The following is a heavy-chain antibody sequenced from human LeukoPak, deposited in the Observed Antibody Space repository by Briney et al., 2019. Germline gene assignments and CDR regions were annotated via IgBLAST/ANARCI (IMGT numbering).Heavy chain of an antibody. CDR1: GFTFSDYY. CDR2: ISSSGSTI. J-gene: IGHJ5*02. Sequence: KPGGSLRLSCAASGFTFSDYYMSWIRQAPGKGLEWVSYISSSGSTIYYADSVKGRFTISRDNAKNSLYLQMNSLRAEDTAVYYCATVQYSSSWHWFDPWGQGTLVTVSS. V-gene: IGHV3-11*01. CDR3: ATVQYSSSWHWFDP. D-gene: IGHD6-13*01.